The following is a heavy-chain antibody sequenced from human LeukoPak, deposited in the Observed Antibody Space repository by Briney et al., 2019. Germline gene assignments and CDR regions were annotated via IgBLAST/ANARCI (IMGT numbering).Heavy chain of an antibody. J-gene: IGHJ4*01. Sequence: GGSLRLSCEVSGFTFTDYWMNWVRQAPGKGPERVASIRQDGSEKTYVDSVKGRFTISRDNTKNSLSLQLNGLRAEDTAVCYCARDGTAAGLYFDLRGQGTLVTVSS. CDR2: IRQDGSEK. D-gene: IGHD6-13*01. CDR3: ARDGTAAGLYFDL. CDR1: GFTFTDYW. V-gene: IGHV3-7*01.